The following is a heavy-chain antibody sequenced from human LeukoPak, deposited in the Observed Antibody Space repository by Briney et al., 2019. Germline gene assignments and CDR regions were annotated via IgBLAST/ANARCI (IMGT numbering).Heavy chain of an antibody. J-gene: IGHJ6*03. V-gene: IGHV5-51*01. CDR3: ARLAYCTNDVCYSNYYYSMDV. CDR2: IYPDDSDT. D-gene: IGHD2-8*01. CDR1: GYTFSSYW. Sequence: GESLKISCKGSGYTFSSYWIGWVRQMPGKGLEWMGIIYPDDSDTRYSPSFQGQVTISADKSISTAYLQWSSLKASDTAMYYCARLAYCTNDVCYSNYYYSMDVWGKGTTVTVSS.